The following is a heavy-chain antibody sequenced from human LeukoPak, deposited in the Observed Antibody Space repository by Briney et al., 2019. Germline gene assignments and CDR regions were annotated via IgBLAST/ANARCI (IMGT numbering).Heavy chain of an antibody. J-gene: IGHJ6*03. CDR3: ARGSFSGIVGASDYMDV. V-gene: IGHV1-8*02. D-gene: IGHD1-26*01. CDR2: MNPNSGNT. Sequence: GASVKVSCKASGYTFTGYYIHWVRQAPGQGLEWMGWMNPNSGNTGYAQKFQGRVTMTRNTSISTAYMELSSLRSEDTAVYYCARGSFSGIVGASDYMDVWGKGTTVTISS. CDR1: GYTFTGYY.